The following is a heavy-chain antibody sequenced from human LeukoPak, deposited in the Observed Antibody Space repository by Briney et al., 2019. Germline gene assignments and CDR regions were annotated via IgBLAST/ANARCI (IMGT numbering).Heavy chain of an antibody. CDR1: GFSFSSYA. V-gene: IGHV3-23*01. CDR3: AKGGSGYVKGFDY. CDR2: MSGSGGST. J-gene: IGHJ4*02. D-gene: IGHD5-12*01. Sequence: PGGSLRLSCAASGFSFSSYAMSWARQAAGEGLEWVSAMSGSGGSTYYADSVKGRFTISRNNSKNTLYLQMNSLRAEDTAGYYCAKGGSGYVKGFDYWGQGTLVTVSS.